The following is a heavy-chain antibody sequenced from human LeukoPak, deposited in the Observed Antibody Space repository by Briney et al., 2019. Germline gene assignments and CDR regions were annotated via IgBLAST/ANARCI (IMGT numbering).Heavy chain of an antibody. CDR1: GFTFSSYW. D-gene: IGHD3-10*01. J-gene: IGHJ6*03. Sequence: GGSLRLSCAASGFTFSSYWMSWVRQAPGKGLEWVANINQDGSDKYYVDSVKGRFTISRDNAKNSLYLQMNGLRAEDTAVYYCARLYHYGSGYYYMDVWGKGTTVTVSS. CDR2: INQDGSDK. CDR3: ARLYHYGSGYYYMDV. V-gene: IGHV3-7*01.